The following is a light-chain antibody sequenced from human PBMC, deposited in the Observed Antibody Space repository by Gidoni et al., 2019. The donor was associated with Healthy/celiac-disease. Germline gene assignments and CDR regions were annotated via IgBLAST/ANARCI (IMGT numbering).Light chain of an antibody. Sequence: IVLTQSPATLSLSPGERATLSCRASQRVSSYLAWYQQKPGQAPRILIYDASNRATGIPARFSGSGSGTDFTLTISSLEPEDFAVYYCQQRSNWPPLLTFGGGTKVEIK. V-gene: IGKV3-11*01. CDR3: QQRSNWPPLLT. J-gene: IGKJ4*01. CDR1: QRVSSY. CDR2: DAS.